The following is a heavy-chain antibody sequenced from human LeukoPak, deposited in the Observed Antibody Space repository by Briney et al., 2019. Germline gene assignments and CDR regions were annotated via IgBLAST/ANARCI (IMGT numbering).Heavy chain of an antibody. CDR2: ISGSGVGT. D-gene: IGHD3-9*01. J-gene: IGHJ4*02. Sequence: GGSLRLSCAGSGFIFRSYAMSWVRQAPGMGLEWVSAISGSGVGTYYADSVKGRFTISRDNSKNTLYLQMNSLRSEDTAVYYCEKNGRDDHDKYFFDFWGQGTQATVSS. V-gene: IGHV3-23*01. CDR1: GFIFRSYA. CDR3: EKNGRDDHDKYFFDF.